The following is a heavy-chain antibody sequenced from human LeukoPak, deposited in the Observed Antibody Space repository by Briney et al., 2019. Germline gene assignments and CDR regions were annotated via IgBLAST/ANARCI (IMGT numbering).Heavy chain of an antibody. CDR3: TKEGGDTVVLPEAHAFDI. V-gene: IGHV3-30*02. Sequence: PGGSLRLSCAASGFAFTRHAMHWVRQAPGKGLECVAYIYYDGIDKNYADTVKGRFTISRDNSKNTLYLQMNSLRDEDTAVYYCTKEGGDTVVLPEAHAFDIWGQGTMVTVSS. D-gene: IGHD2-2*01. J-gene: IGHJ3*02. CDR1: GFAFTRHA. CDR2: IYYDGIDK.